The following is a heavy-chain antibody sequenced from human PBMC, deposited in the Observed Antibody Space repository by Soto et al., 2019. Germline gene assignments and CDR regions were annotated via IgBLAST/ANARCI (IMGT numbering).Heavy chain of an antibody. V-gene: IGHV5-51*01. CDR3: ARRGYYYDSSGYYFLDY. CDR2: IYPGDSDT. D-gene: IGHD3-22*01. Sequence: PGESLKISCNGSGYIFTSYWIGWVRQMPGKGLEWMGIIYPGDSDTRYSPSFQGQVTISADKSISTAYLQWSSLKASDTAMYYCARRGYYYDSSGYYFLDYWGQGTLVTVSS. CDR1: GYIFTSYW. J-gene: IGHJ4*02.